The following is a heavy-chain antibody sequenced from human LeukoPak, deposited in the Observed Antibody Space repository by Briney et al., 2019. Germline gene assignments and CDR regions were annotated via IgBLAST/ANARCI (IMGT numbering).Heavy chain of an antibody. CDR2: ISSSSSYI. CDR3: ARDLYYYYGMDV. J-gene: IGHJ6*02. CDR1: GFTFSSHS. Sequence: GGSLRLSCAASGFTFSSHSMSWARQAPGKGLEWVSSISSSSSYIYYADSVKGRFTISRDNAKNSLYLQMNSLRAEDTAVYYCARDLYYYYGMDVWGQGTTVTVSS. V-gene: IGHV3-21*01.